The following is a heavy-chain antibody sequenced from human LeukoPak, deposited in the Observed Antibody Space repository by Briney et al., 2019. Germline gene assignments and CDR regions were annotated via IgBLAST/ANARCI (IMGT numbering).Heavy chain of an antibody. CDR3: ARGYERFLEWLYFDY. V-gene: IGHV4-34*01. CDR2: VNHSGST. D-gene: IGHD3-3*01. CDR1: GGSFSGYY. J-gene: IGHJ4*02. Sequence: SETLSLTCAVYGGSFSGYYWSWIRQPPGKGLEWIGEVNHSGSTNYNPSLKSRVTISVDTSKNQFSLKLSSVTAADTAVYYCARGYERFLEWLYFDYWGQGTLVTVSS.